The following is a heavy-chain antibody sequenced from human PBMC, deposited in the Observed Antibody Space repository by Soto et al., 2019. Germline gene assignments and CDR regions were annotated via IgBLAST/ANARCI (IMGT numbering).Heavy chain of an antibody. CDR1: GFTFSSYV. CDR2: ISGSGGST. CDR3: AKDAGGDFDY. V-gene: IGHV3-23*01. D-gene: IGHD3-10*01. J-gene: IGHJ4*02. Sequence: GGSLRLSCAASGFTFSSYVMSWVRQAPGKGLEWVSAISGSGGSTYHADSVKGRFTISRDNSKNTLDLQMNSLRAEDTAVYYCAKDAGGDFDYWGQGTLVNVSS.